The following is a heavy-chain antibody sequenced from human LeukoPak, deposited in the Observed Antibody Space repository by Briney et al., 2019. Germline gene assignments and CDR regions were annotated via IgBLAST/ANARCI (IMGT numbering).Heavy chain of an antibody. CDR2: INHSGST. Sequence: PSETLSLTCAVYGASFSGYYWSWIRQPPGKGLEWTGEINHSGSTNYNPSLKSRVTISVDTSKNQFSLKLSSVTAADTAVYYCARHLRPSYYGTGSGRYMDVWGKGTTVTVSS. J-gene: IGHJ6*03. CDR1: GASFSGYY. V-gene: IGHV4-34*01. D-gene: IGHD3-10*01. CDR3: ARHLRPSYYGTGSGRYMDV.